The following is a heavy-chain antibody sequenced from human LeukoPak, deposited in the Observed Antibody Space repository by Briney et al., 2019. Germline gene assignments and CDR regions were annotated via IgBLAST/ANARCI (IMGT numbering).Heavy chain of an antibody. V-gene: IGHV3-7*01. Sequence: PGGSLRLSCAASGFTFSSYWMSWVRQAPGKGLEWVANIHQDGSAKYYVDSVKGRLTISRDNAKNSLYLQMNSLRAEDTAVYYCARFAEVWGRYRRFDYWGQGTLVTVSS. J-gene: IGHJ4*02. CDR3: ARFAEVWGRYRRFDY. CDR1: GFTFSSYW. CDR2: IHQDGSAK. D-gene: IGHD3-16*02.